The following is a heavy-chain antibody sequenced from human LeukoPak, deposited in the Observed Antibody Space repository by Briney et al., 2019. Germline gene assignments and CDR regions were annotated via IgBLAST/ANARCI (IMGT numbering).Heavy chain of an antibody. D-gene: IGHD3-22*01. J-gene: IGHJ4*02. CDR3: ARRGYYDTSGYLFDY. CDR1: GFTFSSYW. CDR2: IKQDGSEK. V-gene: IGHV3-7*01. Sequence: PGGSLRLCCAASGFTFSSYWMSWVRQAPGKGLEWVANIKQDGSEKYYVDSVKGRFTISRDNAKNSLFLQMNSLRAEDTAVYYCARRGYYDTSGYLFDYWGQGTLVTVSS.